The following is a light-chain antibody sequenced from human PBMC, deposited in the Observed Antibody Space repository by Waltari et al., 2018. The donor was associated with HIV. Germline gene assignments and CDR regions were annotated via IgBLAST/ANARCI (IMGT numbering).Light chain of an antibody. V-gene: IGLV1-47*01. Sequence: QSVLTQPPSASGTPGQKVTMSCSGTNSIIGKNYVYWYQNFPGMAPKIIVNRYNQRPSGVPARFSGSKSGTSASLAISGVRSEDEADYYCEAWDDSLSSPVFGGGTKLTVL. CDR2: RYN. J-gene: IGLJ2*01. CDR1: NSIIGKNY. CDR3: EAWDDSLSSPV.